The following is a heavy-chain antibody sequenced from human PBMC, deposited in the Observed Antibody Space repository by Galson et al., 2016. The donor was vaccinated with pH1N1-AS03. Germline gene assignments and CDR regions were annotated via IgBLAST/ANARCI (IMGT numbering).Heavy chain of an antibody. V-gene: IGHV3-9*01. CDR2: LNSNGGSV. D-gene: IGHD6-13*01. Sequence: SLRLSCAASGFNFDDYGMHWVRQAPGKGLEWVSGLNSNGGSVGYADSVKGRFTISRDNAKNSLYLQMNRLRPEDTAVYYCAKSSSSWYSAVSGYNYVDHWGQGALVTVSS. CDR3: AKSSSSWYSAVSGYNYVDH. J-gene: IGHJ4*02. CDR1: GFNFDDYG.